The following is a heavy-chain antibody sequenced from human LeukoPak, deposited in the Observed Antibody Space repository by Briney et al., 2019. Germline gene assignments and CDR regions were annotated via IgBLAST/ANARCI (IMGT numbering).Heavy chain of an antibody. J-gene: IGHJ4*02. CDR3: ARVVLAVAGPGLANFDY. CDR2: INLGNDNR. CDR1: GYDFTKYV. D-gene: IGHD6-19*01. Sequence: GASVKVSCKASGYDFTKYVIHWVRQAPGQRLEWMGWINLGNDNRKYSQDFKGRVTITRDTSASTVYMELSGLRSDDTAVYYCARVVLAVAGPGLANFDYWGQGTLVTVSS. V-gene: IGHV1-3*01.